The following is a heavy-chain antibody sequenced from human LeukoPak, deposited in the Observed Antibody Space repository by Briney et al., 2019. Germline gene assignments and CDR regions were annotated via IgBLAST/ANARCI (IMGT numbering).Heavy chain of an antibody. V-gene: IGHV3-20*04. J-gene: IGHJ4*02. Sequence: GGSLRLSCAASGFXFDDYGISWVRQVPGKGLEWVSGINWNGGSTGYADSVKGRFTISRDNAKNSLYLQMNSLRAEDTALYYCARGVYYYDSSGYYILGYWCQGTLVTVSS. D-gene: IGHD3-22*01. CDR1: GFXFDDYG. CDR3: ARGVYYYDSSGYYILGY. CDR2: INWNGGST.